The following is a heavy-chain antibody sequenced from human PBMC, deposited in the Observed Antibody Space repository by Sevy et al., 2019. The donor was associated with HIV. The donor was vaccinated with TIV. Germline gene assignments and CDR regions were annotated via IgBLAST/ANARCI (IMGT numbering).Heavy chain of an antibody. J-gene: IGHJ4*02. Sequence: SETLSLTCSVSGGSISSEDYYWSWIRQRPGKGLEWIGHFYYDGGPYYNPSLRGPLFLSVDTSMNSFSLGLTSVAAADTAIYFCARLWGTAFDYWGQGTMVTISS. D-gene: IGHD3-16*01. V-gene: IGHV4-31*01. CDR3: ARLWGTAFDY. CDR1: GGSISSEDYY. CDR2: FYYDGGP.